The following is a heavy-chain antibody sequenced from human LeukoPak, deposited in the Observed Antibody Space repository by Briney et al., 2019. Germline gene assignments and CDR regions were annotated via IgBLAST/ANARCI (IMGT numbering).Heavy chain of an antibody. D-gene: IGHD5-12*01. J-gene: IGHJ6*03. CDR1: AYSISSGYY. Sequence: PSETLSLTCTVSAYSISSGYYWGWIRQPPGKGLDWIGSIYHSGSTYYNPSLKSRVTISVDTSKNQFSLKLSSVTAADTAVYYCARVAQFYYSYMDVWGKGTTVTISS. CDR2: IYHSGST. CDR3: ARVAQFYYSYMDV. V-gene: IGHV4-38-2*02.